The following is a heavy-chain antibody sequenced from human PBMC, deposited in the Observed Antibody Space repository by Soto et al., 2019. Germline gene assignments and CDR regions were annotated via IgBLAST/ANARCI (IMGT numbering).Heavy chain of an antibody. CDR1: GYTFTSYA. J-gene: IGHJ4*02. CDR3: AGGEIVATTTPFDY. CDR2: INAGNGNT. V-gene: IGHV1-3*01. Sequence: ASVKVSCKASGYTFTSYAMHWVRQAPGQRLEWMGWINAGNGNTKYSQKFQGRVTITRDTSASTAYMELSSLRSEDTAVYYCAGGEIVATTTPFDYWCQGTLVTVSS. D-gene: IGHD5-12*01.